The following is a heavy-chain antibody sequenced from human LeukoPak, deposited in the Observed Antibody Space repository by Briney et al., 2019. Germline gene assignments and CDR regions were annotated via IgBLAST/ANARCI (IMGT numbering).Heavy chain of an antibody. CDR2: ISAYNGNT. Sequence: ASVTVSCMSSGYTFTSYVISWVRQAPGQGLEWVGWISAYNGNTNYAQKLQGRVTMTTDTSTSTAYMELRSLRSDDTAVYYCARDPAITYYYYGMDVWGQGTTVTVSS. V-gene: IGHV1-18*01. CDR3: ARDPAITYYYYGMDV. D-gene: IGHD1-14*01. CDR1: GYTFTSYV. J-gene: IGHJ6*02.